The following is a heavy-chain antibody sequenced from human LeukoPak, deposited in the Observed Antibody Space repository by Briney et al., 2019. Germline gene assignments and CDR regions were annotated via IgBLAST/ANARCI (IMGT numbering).Heavy chain of an antibody. J-gene: IGHJ6*03. V-gene: IGHV3-30*02. D-gene: IGHD3-10*01. Sequence: GGSLRLSCAASGFTFSSYGMHWVRQAPGKGLEWVAFIRYDGSNKYYADSVKGRFTISRDNSKNTLYLQMNSLRAEDTAVYYCARGLWFGELWSYYYYMDVWGKGTTVTVSS. CDR3: ARGLWFGELWSYYYYMDV. CDR2: IRYDGSNK. CDR1: GFTFSSYG.